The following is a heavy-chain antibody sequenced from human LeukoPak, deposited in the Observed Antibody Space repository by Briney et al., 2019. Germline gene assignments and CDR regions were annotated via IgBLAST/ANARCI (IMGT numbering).Heavy chain of an antibody. J-gene: IGHJ6*03. CDR3: ARVPRIAAAGPNYYYYYMDV. V-gene: IGHV1-2*02. Sequence: ASVKVSCKASGYTFTNYGISRVRQAPGQGLEWMGWINPNSGGTNYAQKFQGRVTMTRDTSISTAYMELSRLRSDDTAVYYCARVPRIAAAGPNYYYYYMDVWGKGTTVTVSS. D-gene: IGHD6-13*01. CDR1: GYTFTNYG. CDR2: INPNSGGT.